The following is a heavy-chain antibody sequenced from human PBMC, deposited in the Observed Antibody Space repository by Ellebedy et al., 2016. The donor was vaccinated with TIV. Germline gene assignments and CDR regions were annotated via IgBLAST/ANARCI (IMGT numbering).Heavy chain of an antibody. Sequence: GGSLRLSCAASGFTFNSYWMSWVRQAPGKGLEWVANINQDGSRIYYVDSLKGRFTISRDNAKNSVFLRMNTLRVEDTAVYHCARDGAYGDYSPGYYGMDVWGQGTTVTVSS. J-gene: IGHJ6*02. V-gene: IGHV3-7*03. CDR3: ARDGAYGDYSPGYYGMDV. CDR2: INQDGSRI. CDR1: GFTFNSYW. D-gene: IGHD3-22*01.